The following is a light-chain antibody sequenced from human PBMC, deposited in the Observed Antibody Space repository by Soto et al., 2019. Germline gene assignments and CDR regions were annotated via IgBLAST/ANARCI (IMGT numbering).Light chain of an antibody. CDR1: SSDVGSYKL. Sequence: QSALTQPASVSGSPGQSITTSCTGTSSDVGSYKLVSWYQQHPGKAPRLMIYEGSKRPSGVPDRFSGSKSGNTASLTISGLQAEDEADYYCCSYAGNYKYVFGSGTKVTVL. V-gene: IGLV2-23*01. J-gene: IGLJ1*01. CDR2: EGS. CDR3: CSYAGNYKYV.